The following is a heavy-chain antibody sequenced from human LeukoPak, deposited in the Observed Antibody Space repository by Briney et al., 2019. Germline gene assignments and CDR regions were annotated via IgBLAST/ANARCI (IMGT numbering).Heavy chain of an antibody. CDR1: GGSISNNNYY. CDR2: IYYSGST. J-gene: IGHJ4*02. CDR3: ARQTYYYGSGSYDTIDY. Sequence: PSETLSLTCTVSGGSISNNNYYWGWIRQPPGKGLEWSGNIYYSGSTYYNPSLKSRVTISVDTSKNQFSLKLSSVTAADTAIYYCARQTYYYGSGSYDTIDYWGQGTLVTVSS. D-gene: IGHD3-10*01. V-gene: IGHV4-39*01.